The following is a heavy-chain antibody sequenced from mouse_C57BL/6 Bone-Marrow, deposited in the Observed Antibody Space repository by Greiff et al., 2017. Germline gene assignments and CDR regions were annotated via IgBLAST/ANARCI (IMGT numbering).Heavy chain of an antibody. CDR2: ISSGSSTI. J-gene: IGHJ3*01. Sequence: VQLKESGGGLVKPGGSLKLSCAASGFTFSDYGMHWVRQAPEKGLEWVAYISSGSSTIYYADTVKGRFTISRDNAKNTLFLQMTSLRSEGTAMYYCAKNWDAYWGQGTLVTVSA. V-gene: IGHV5-17*01. CDR3: AKNWDAY. CDR1: GFTFSDYG. D-gene: IGHD4-1*01.